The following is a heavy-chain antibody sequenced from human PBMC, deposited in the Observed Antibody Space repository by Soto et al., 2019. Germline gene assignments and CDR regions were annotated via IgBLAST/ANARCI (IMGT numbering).Heavy chain of an antibody. D-gene: IGHD5-12*01. J-gene: IGHJ4*02. CDR3: ARSWGRDGYNEFDY. V-gene: IGHV3-33*01. CDR1: GFTFSSYG. Sequence: GGSLRLSCAASGFTFSSYGMHWVRQAPGKGLEWVAVIWYDGSNKYYADSVKGRFTISRDNSKNTLYLQMNSLRAEDTAVYYCARSWGRDGYNEFDYWGQGTLVTVSS. CDR2: IWYDGSNK.